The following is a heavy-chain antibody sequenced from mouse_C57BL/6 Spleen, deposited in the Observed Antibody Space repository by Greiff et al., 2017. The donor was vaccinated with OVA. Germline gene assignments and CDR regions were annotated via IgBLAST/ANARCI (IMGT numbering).Heavy chain of an antibody. CDR2: ISSGGDYI. J-gene: IGHJ2*01. V-gene: IGHV5-9-1*02. CDR3: TRATMVTTYYFDY. Sequence: EVKLMESGAGLVKPGGSLKLSCAASGFTFSSYAMSWVRQTPEKRLEWVAYISSGGDYIYYADTVKGRFTISRDNARNTLYLQMSSLKSEDTAMYYCTRATMVTTYYFDYWGQGTTLTVSS. CDR1: GFTFSSYA. D-gene: IGHD2-2*01.